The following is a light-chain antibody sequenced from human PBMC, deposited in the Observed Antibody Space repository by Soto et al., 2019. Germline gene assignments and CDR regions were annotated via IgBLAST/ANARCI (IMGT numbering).Light chain of an antibody. V-gene: IGKV3-15*01. CDR2: DAS. CDR3: HQYNNGPPWT. CDR1: QSVSNN. Sequence: ILMTQSPATLSVSPGERATLSCRASQSVSNNLAWYQQKPGQAPRLLIYDASTRATGIPARFSGSGSGTEFTLTIRGLQSEDFAVYYCHQYNNGPPWTFGQGTKVEIK. J-gene: IGKJ1*01.